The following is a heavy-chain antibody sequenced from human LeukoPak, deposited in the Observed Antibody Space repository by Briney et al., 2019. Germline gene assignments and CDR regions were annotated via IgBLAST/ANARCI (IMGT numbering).Heavy chain of an antibody. V-gene: IGHV4-34*01. Sequence: SETLSLTCAVYGGSFNNYYWNWIRQPPGKGLEWIGEIHHRGITNYNPSLKSRVTISVDTSKNQFSLKLSSVTAADTAVYYCARDNTIFGHYTLWGQGTLVTVSS. CDR2: IHHRGIT. CDR1: GGSFNNYY. CDR3: ARDNTIFGHYTL. D-gene: IGHD3-3*01. J-gene: IGHJ4*02.